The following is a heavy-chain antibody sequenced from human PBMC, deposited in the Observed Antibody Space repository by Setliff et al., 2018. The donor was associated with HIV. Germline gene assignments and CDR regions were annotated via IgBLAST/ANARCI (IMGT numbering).Heavy chain of an antibody. D-gene: IGHD6-19*01. CDR1: GGSISSDDYY. J-gene: IGHJ4*02. CDR3: ARGGTVSADFDS. Sequence: SETLSLTCTVSGGSISSDDYYWNWIRQPPGKGLEWIGYITYSGSAYYNPSLKSRVTISIDTSENQFSLRLSSVTAADTAVYFCARGGTVSADFDSWGQGTLVTVSS. CDR2: ITYSGSA. V-gene: IGHV4-30-4*08.